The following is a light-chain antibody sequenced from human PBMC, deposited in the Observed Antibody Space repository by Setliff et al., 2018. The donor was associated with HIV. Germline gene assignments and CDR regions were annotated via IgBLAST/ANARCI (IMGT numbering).Light chain of an antibody. CDR3: AAWDDSLSGVL. CDR2: SNN. J-gene: IGLJ2*01. Sequence: QSALTQPPSASGTPGQRVTISCSGSSSNIGSTTVNWYQQFPGTAPKLLIYSNNQRPSGVPDRFAGSKSGTSASLAISGLRSEDESDYYCAAWDDSLSGVLFGGGTKVTVL. CDR1: SSNIGSTT. V-gene: IGLV1-44*01.